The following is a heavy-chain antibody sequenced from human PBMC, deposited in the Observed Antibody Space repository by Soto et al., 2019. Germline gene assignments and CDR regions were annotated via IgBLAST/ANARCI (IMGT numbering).Heavy chain of an antibody. V-gene: IGHV3-30*18. CDR1: GFTFSSYG. Sequence: GGSLRLSCAASGFTFSSYGMHWVRQAPGKGLEWVAVISYDGSNKYYADSVKGRFTISRDNSKNTVFLQMHSLRAEDTAIYYCAKGGWASCYHNWFDTWGKGALVTVSS. CDR3: AKGGWASCYHNWFDT. D-gene: IGHD2-2*01. CDR2: ISYDGSNK. J-gene: IGHJ5*02.